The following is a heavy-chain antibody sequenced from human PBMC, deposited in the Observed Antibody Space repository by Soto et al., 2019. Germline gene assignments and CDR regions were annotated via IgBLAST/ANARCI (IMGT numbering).Heavy chain of an antibody. J-gene: IGHJ4*02. CDR3: ARDGDVNTGFGKDY. Sequence: GGPRRLSCPASELTFSGYGWNGVRQAPGKGLEWVAFIWHDGGNKLYAESVKGRFTISRDNSKNTLYLQMTSLSAEDTAMYYCARDGDVNTGFGKDYWGQGTLVTVSS. CDR2: IWHDGGNK. V-gene: IGHV3-33*01. D-gene: IGHD3-16*01. CDR1: ELTFSGYG.